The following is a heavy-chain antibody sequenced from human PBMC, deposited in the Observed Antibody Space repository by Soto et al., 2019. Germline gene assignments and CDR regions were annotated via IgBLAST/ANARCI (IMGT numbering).Heavy chain of an antibody. CDR1: GGTFSSYA. V-gene: IGHV1-69*01. CDR3: ARDPLPAAAGWESDY. CDR2: IIPIFGTA. Sequence: QVQLVQSGAAVKKPGSSVKVSCKASGGTFSSYAISWVRQAPGQGLEWMGGIIPIFGTANYAQKFQGRVTFTADESTSTAYMELSSLRSEDTAVYYCARDPLPAAAGWESDYWGQGTLVTVSS. D-gene: IGHD6-13*01. J-gene: IGHJ4*02.